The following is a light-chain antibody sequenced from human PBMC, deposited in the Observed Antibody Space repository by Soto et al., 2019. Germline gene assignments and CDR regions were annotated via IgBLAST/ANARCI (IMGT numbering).Light chain of an antibody. CDR3: SSYASSSPVV. CDR2: EVS. J-gene: IGLJ2*01. CDR1: SSDVGGYNY. V-gene: IGLV2-14*01. Sequence: QSALTQPASVSGSPGQSITISCTGTSSDVGGYNYVSWYQQHPGKAPKLMIYEVSNRPSGISHRFSASKSGDRASLTISGLQADDEDDYYCSSYASSSPVVFGGGTKVTVL.